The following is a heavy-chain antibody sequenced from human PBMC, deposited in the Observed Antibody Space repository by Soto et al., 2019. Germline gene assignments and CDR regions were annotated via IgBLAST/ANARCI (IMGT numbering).Heavy chain of an antibody. Sequence: QVQLVQSGAEVKKPGASVKVSCKASGYTFTSYGISWVRQAPGQGLEWMGWISAYNGNTNYAQKLQGRVTMTTDTTTSTAYMELRRLRSDDTAVYYCASDRGAYGMDVWGQGTTVTVSS. CDR3: ASDRGAYGMDV. J-gene: IGHJ6*02. V-gene: IGHV1-18*01. CDR2: ISAYNGNT. CDR1: GYTFTSYG.